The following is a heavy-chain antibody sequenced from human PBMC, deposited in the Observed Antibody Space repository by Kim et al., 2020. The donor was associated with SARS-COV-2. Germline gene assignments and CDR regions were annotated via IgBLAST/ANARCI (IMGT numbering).Heavy chain of an antibody. CDR2: ST. D-gene: IGHD6-19*01. Sequence: STYSAPPLKSRVAISVDTSKTQFSLKLTSVTAADTAVYYCARPYTSGTYDNWGQGTLVIVSS. J-gene: IGHJ4*02. CDR3: ARPYTSGTYDN. V-gene: IGHV4-39*01.